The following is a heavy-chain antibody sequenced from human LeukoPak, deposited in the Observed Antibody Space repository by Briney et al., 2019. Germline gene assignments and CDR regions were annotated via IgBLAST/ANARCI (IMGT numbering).Heavy chain of an antibody. CDR3: ARGALAAAGTWFDP. V-gene: IGHV3-21*01. J-gene: IGHJ5*02. Sequence: GGSLTLLCAASGLTFSSYSMNWARQATGKGLEWVSSISNSSSYIYYAHSVKGRFIISRDNAKDSLYLQMNNLRAEDTAVYYCARGALAAAGTWFDPWGQGTLVTVSS. D-gene: IGHD6-13*01. CDR1: GLTFSSYS. CDR2: ISNSSSYI.